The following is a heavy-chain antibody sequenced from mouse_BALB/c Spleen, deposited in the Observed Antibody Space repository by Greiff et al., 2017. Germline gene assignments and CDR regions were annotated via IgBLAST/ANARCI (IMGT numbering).Heavy chain of an antibody. CDR1: GYAFTNYL. CDR3: ARGGSWFAY. V-gene: IGHV1-54*01. Sequence: VQRVESGAELVRPGTSVKVSCKASGYAFTNYLIEWVKQRPGQGLEWIGVINPGSGGTNYNEKFKGKATLTADKSSSTAYMQLSSLTSDDSAVYFCARGGSWFAYWGQGTLVTVSA. J-gene: IGHJ3*01. CDR2: INPGSGGT.